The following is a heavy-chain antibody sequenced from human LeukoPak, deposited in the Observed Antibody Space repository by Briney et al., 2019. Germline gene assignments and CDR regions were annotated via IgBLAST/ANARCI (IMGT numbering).Heavy chain of an antibody. J-gene: IGHJ4*02. V-gene: IGHV3-23*01. CDR2: ISGNGSST. Sequence: GGSLRPSCAASGFTFSSYAMSWVRQAPGKGLEWVSPISGNGSSTYYADSVKGRFIISRDNSKNTLYLQMSYLRSEDTAVYYCARLGGSGGHSVDYWGQGTLFTVSS. CDR3: ARLGGSGGHSVDY. D-gene: IGHD3-10*01. CDR1: GFTFSSYA.